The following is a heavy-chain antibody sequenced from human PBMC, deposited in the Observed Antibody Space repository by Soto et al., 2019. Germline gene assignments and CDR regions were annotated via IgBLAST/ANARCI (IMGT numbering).Heavy chain of an antibody. CDR3: AREDSSSSAY. V-gene: IGHV3-21*01. Sequence: PGGSLRLSCAASGFTFSSYSMNWVRQAPGKGLEWVSSISSSSSYIYYADSVKGRFTISRDNAKNLLYLQMNSLTAEDTAVYYCAREDSSSSAYWGQRTLCNVSS. J-gene: IGHJ4*02. CDR2: ISSSSSYI. D-gene: IGHD6-6*01. CDR1: GFTFSSYS.